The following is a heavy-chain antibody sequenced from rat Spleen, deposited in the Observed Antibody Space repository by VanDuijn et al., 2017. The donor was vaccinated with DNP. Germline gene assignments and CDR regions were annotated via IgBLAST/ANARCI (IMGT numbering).Heavy chain of an antibody. V-gene: IGHV2S12*01. CDR3: ARSQGYYFDGSYYPFAY. CDR2: ISSGGSS. CDR1: GFSLTKYG. D-gene: IGHD1-12*02. Sequence: QVQLKESGPGLVQPSQTLSLTCTVSGFSLTKYGISWVRQTPGKGLDWVAAISSGGSSYFNSALKSRLSISRDTSKSQVFLEMNSVQTEDTAMYFCARSQGYYFDGSYYPFAYWGQGTLVTVSS. J-gene: IGHJ3*01.